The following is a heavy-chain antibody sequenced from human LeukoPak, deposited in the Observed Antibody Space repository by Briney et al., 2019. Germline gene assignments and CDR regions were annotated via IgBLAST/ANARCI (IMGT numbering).Heavy chain of an antibody. CDR1: GFTFDDYA. D-gene: IGHD2-2*02. J-gene: IGHJ6*02. V-gene: IGHV3-9*01. CDR3: AKVICSSTSCYTLDYGMDV. CDR2: ISWNSGSI. Sequence: PGGSLRLSCAASGFTFDDYAMHWVRQAPGKGLEWVSGISWNSGSIGYADSVMGRFTISRDNAKNSLYLQMNSLRAEDTALYYCAKVICSSTSCYTLDYGMDVWGQGTTVTVSS.